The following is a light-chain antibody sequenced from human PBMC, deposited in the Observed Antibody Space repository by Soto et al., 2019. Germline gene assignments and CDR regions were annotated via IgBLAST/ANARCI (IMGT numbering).Light chain of an antibody. CDR2: EVS. CDR3: SSYAGSNNFKV. CDR1: SSDVGGCNY. J-gene: IGLJ2*01. V-gene: IGLV2-8*01. Sequence: QSALTQPPSASGSPGQSVTISCTGTSSDVGGCNYVSWYQQHPGKAPKLMIYEVSKRPSGVPDRFSGSKSGNTASLTVSGLQAEDEADYYCSSYAGSNNFKVFGGGTKLTVL.